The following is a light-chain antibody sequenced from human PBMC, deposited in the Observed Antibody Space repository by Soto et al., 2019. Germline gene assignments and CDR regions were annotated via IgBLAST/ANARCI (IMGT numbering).Light chain of an antibody. V-gene: IGLV2-14*03. CDR1: SSDVGSFNY. CDR2: DVT. CDR3: NSYTSSSTYV. J-gene: IGLJ1*01. Sequence: QSALTQPASVSGSPGQSITISCTGTSSDVGSFNYVSWYQQHPGKAPKLMIYDVTNRSSGVSYRFSGSKSGNTSSLTISGLQADDESDYYCNSYTSSSTYVFGTGTKLTVL.